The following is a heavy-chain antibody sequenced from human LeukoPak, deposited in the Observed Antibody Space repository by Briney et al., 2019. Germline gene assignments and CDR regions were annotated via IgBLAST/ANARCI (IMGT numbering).Heavy chain of an antibody. CDR3: ARLKEDTAHPEFDY. J-gene: IGHJ4*02. CDR2: IYPGDSDT. D-gene: IGHD5-18*01. V-gene: IGHV5-51*01. CDR1: GYSFTSYW. Sequence: GESLKISCKGSGYSFTSYWIGWVRQMPGKGPEWMGIIYPGDSDTRYSPSFQGQVTISADKSISTAYLQRSSLKASDTAMYYCARLKEDTAHPEFDYWGQGTLVTVSS.